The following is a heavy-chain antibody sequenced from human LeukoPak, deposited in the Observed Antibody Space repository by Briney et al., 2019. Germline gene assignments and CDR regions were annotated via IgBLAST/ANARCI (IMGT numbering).Heavy chain of an antibody. D-gene: IGHD3-3*01. V-gene: IGHV3-23*01. CDR3: AKVPKYDFWSGYYYFDY. Sequence: GGSLRLSCAASGFTFSSYAMSWVRQAPGKGLEWVSAISGSGGSTYYADSVKGRFTISRDNSKNTLYLQMNSLRAEDTAVYYCAKVPKYDFWSGYYYFDYRGQGTLVTVSS. CDR2: ISGSGGST. J-gene: IGHJ4*02. CDR1: GFTFSSYA.